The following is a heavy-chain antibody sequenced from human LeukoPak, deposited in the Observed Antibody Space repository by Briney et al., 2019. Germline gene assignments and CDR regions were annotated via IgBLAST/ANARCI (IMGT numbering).Heavy chain of an antibody. Sequence: KTSETLSLTCTVSGASISSYYWTWIRQPAGEGLEWIGRIYTSGSTNHNPSLKSRVTMSVDTSKNQFSLKLSSVTAADTAVYYCARARGGSGSYGHFDYWGQGTLVTVSS. D-gene: IGHD1-26*01. CDR2: IYTSGST. CDR1: GASISSYY. V-gene: IGHV4-4*07. CDR3: ARARGGSGSYGHFDY. J-gene: IGHJ4*02.